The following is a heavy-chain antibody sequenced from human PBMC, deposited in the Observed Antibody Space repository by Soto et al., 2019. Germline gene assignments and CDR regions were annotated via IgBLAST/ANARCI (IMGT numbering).Heavy chain of an antibody. CDR1: GGTFSSYA. V-gene: IGHV1-69*12. D-gene: IGHD2-2*01. Sequence: QVQLVQSGAEVKKPGSSVKVSCKASGGTFSSYAISWVRQAPGQGLEWMGGIIPIFGTANYAQKFQGRVTITADESTSTAYMELSSLRSEDTAVYYCARDPGVVAAEGGYYFDYWGQGTLVTVSS. CDR2: IIPIFGTA. CDR3: ARDPGVVAAEGGYYFDY. J-gene: IGHJ4*02.